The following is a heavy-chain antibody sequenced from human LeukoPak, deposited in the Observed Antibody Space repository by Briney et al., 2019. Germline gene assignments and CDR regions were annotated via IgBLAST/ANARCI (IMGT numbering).Heavy chain of an antibody. V-gene: IGHV3-23*01. Sequence: GGSLRLSCAASGFTFSSYAMSWVRQAPGKGLEWVSAISGSGGSTYYADSVKGRFTISRDNSKNTLYLQMNSLRAEDTAVYYCAKAGERYGSSSDRGYYYYGMDVWGQGTTVTVSS. CDR2: ISGSGGST. J-gene: IGHJ6*02. CDR3: AKAGERYGSSSDRGYYYYGMDV. D-gene: IGHD6-6*01. CDR1: GFTFSSYA.